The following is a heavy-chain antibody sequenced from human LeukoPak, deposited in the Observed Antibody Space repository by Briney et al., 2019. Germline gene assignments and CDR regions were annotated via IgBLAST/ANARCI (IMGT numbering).Heavy chain of an antibody. J-gene: IGHJ4*02. CDR1: GFTFSTYW. CDR3: IRDLRDHDY. Sequence: GGSLRLSCAASGFTFSTYWMHWVRQPPGKGLVWVSRINGDGTQTSYADSVRGRFTVSRDNAKNTLYLQMNSLRADDTAVYFCIRDLRDHDYWGQGALVTVSS. V-gene: IGHV3-74*01. CDR2: INGDGTQT.